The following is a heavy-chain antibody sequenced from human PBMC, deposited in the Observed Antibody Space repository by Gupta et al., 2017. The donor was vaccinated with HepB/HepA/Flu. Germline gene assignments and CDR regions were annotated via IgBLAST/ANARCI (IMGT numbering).Heavy chain of an antibody. CDR2: ISYDGSNK. CDR3: ASSILGYCSGGSCYGAFDI. CDR1: GFPFSSSA. J-gene: IGHJ3*02. Sequence: QVQLVESGGGVVQPGRSLRLSCAASGFPFSSSAMHWVRQAPGKGLEWVAVISYDGSNKYYADSVKGRVTISRDNSKNTLYLQMNSLRAEDTAVYYCASSILGYCSGGSCYGAFDIWGQGTMVTVSS. V-gene: IGHV3-30-3*01. D-gene: IGHD2-15*01.